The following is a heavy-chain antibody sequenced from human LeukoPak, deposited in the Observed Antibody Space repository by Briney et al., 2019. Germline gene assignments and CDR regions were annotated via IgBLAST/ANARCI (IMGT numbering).Heavy chain of an antibody. V-gene: IGHV3-21*06. CDR2: ISFSSTHI. D-gene: IGHD3-22*01. CDR3: AREPDYYDSSGQGWLGG. CDR1: GFIFSNYG. Sequence: GGSLRLPCAASGFIFSNYGMSWVRQAPGKGLEWVSSISFSSTHIYYADSIQGRFTISRDNAENSLYLQMNSLRAEDTAVYYCAREPDYYDSSGQGWLGGWGQGTLVTVSS. J-gene: IGHJ4*02.